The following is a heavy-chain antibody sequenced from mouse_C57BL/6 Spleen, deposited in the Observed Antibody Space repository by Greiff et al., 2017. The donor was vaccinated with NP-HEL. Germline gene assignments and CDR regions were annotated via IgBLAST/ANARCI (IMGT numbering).Heavy chain of an antibody. D-gene: IGHD2-4*01. J-gene: IGHJ3*01. V-gene: IGHV1-64*01. CDR1: GYTFTSYW. CDR2: IHPNSGST. Sequence: QVQLKQPGAELVKPGASVKLSCKASGYTFTSYWMPWVKQRPGQGLEWIGMIHPNSGSTNYNEKFKSKATLTVDKSSSTAYMQLSSLTSEDSAVYYSARDYDYGFAYWGQGTLVTVSA. CDR3: ARDYDYGFAY.